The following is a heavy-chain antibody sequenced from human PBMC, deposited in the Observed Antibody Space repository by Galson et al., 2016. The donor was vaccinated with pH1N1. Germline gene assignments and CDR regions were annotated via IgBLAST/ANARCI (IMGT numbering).Heavy chain of an antibody. Sequence: SLRLSCAASGFTLSSYWMNWVRQAPGKGLEWVANMNQDGNKKYYVDSVKGRFIISRDYSKNSLYLQMNSLRAEDTAMQYCVRAVGRAEAHWGQGTLVTVSS. D-gene: IGHD1-26*01. V-gene: IGHV3-7*01. CDR1: GFTLSSYW. CDR3: VRAVGRAEAH. J-gene: IGHJ4*02. CDR2: MNQDGNKK.